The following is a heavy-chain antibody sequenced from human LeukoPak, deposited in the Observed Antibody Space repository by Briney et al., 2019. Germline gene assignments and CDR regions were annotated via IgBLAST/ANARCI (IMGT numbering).Heavy chain of an antibody. D-gene: IGHD2-2*01. CDR3: ARGCSTSRPVDY. CDR1: GGSISSYY. J-gene: IGHJ4*02. V-gene: IGHV4-59*01. CDR2: IYYSGST. Sequence: SETLSLTCTVSGGSISSYYWSWIRQPPGKGLEWLGYIYYSGSTNYNPSLKSRVTISVDTSKNQFSLKLSSVTAADTAVYYCARGCSTSRPVDYWGQGTLVTVSS.